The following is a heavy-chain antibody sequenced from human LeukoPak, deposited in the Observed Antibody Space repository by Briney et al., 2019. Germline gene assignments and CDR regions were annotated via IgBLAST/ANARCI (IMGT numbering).Heavy chain of an antibody. J-gene: IGHJ4*02. D-gene: IGHD6-19*01. CDR3: ARGQQWLVRRFDY. CDR1: GGSISSGGYY. V-gene: IGHV4-39*07. Sequence: PSETLSLTCTVSGGSISSGGYYWSWIRQPPGKGLEWIGEINHSGSTNYNPSLKSRVTISVDTSKNQFSLKLSSVTAADTAVYYCARGQQWLVRRFDYWGQGTLVTVSS. CDR2: INHSGST.